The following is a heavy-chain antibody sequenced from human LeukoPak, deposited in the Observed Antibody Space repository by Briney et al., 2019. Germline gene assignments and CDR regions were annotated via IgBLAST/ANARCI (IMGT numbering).Heavy chain of an antibody. CDR3: ARGIKGYDSSGYSDSYYYYYGMDV. D-gene: IGHD3-22*01. V-gene: IGHV4-34*01. CDR2: INHSGST. J-gene: IGHJ6*02. Sequence: SETPSLTCAVYGGSFSGYYWSWIRQPPGKGLEWIGEINHSGSTNYNPSLKSRVTISVDTSKNQFSLKLSSVTAADTAVYYCARGIKGYDSSGYSDSYYYYYGMDVWGQGTTVTVSS. CDR1: GGSFSGYY.